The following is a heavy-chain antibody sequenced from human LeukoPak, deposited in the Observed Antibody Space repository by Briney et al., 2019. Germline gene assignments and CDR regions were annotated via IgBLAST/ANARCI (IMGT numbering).Heavy chain of an antibody. CDR1: GYSISSGYY. CDR3: ARDQPYFDS. Sequence: SETLSLTCAVSGYSISSGYYWGWIRQPPGKGLEWVGSVYHTGNTYYNPSLKSRVTISVDTSKNQFSLKLSSVTAADTTLYYCARDQPYFDSWGQGALVTVSS. CDR2: VYHTGNT. V-gene: IGHV4-38-2*02. J-gene: IGHJ4*02.